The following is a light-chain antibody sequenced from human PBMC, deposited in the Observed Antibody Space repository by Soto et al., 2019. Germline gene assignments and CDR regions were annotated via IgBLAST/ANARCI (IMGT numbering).Light chain of an antibody. CDR3: WSSAGSNNCV. CDR2: EVV. J-gene: IGLJ1*01. CDR1: KNDIGVYDF. V-gene: IGLV2-8*01. Sequence: QSALTQPPSASGSPGQSVTISCTGTKNDIGVYDFVSWYQHHPGKAPQLIIYEVVKRPSGVPDRFSGSKSGNTASLTVSGRLVADEEDDFCWSSAGSNNCVFGSGTKLTVL.